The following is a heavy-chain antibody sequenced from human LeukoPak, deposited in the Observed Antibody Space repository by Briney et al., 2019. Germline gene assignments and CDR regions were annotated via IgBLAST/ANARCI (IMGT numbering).Heavy chain of an antibody. Sequence: AGGSLRLSCTASGFTFSNYEMNWVRQAPGKGLEWVSYISSIGSTIYYSDSVKGRFTISRDNAKNSLYLQMNSLRAEDTAVYYCARRYCSSTSCLIDYWGQGTLVTVSS. J-gene: IGHJ4*02. CDR1: GFTFSNYE. CDR2: ISSIGSTI. CDR3: ARRYCSSTSCLIDY. V-gene: IGHV3-48*03. D-gene: IGHD2-2*01.